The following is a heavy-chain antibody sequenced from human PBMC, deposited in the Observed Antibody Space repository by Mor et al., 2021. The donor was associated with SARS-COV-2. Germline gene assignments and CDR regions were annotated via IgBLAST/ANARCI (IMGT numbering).Heavy chain of an antibody. CDR2: RSGT. D-gene: IGHD3-22*01. Sequence: RSGTAYTASVKGRFTISRDDSKNTAYLQMNSLKTEDTALYYCTRPIYDSSGSTFDYWGQ. V-gene: IGHV3-73*01. J-gene: IGHJ4*02. CDR3: TRPIYDSSGSTFDY.